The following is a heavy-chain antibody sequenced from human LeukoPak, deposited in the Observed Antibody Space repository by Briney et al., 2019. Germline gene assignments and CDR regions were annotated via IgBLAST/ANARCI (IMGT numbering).Heavy chain of an antibody. CDR3: ARDWGGGSGAGIDC. Sequence: PTGGSLRLSCAASGFTFSSYWMSWVRQAPGKGLEWVAMIKADGSGDYYVDSVKGRFTISRDDAKNSLHLQMNGLRAEDTAVYYCARDWGGGSGAGIDCWGQGTLVTVSS. V-gene: IGHV3-7*01. D-gene: IGHD3-10*01. CDR2: IKADGSGD. CDR1: GFTFSSYW. J-gene: IGHJ4*02.